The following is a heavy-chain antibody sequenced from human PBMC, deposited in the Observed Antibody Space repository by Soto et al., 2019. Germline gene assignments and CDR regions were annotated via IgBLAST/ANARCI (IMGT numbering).Heavy chain of an antibody. CDR2: IWYDGSNK. J-gene: IGHJ4*02. Sequence: PGGSLRLSCAASGFTFSSYGMHWVRQAPGKGLEWVAVIWYDGSNKYYADSVKGRFTISRDNSKNTLYLQMNSLRAEDTAVYYCAREPPSGSYYVHYWGQGTLVTVSS. CDR3: AREPPSGSYYVHY. V-gene: IGHV3-33*01. D-gene: IGHD1-26*01. CDR1: GFTFSSYG.